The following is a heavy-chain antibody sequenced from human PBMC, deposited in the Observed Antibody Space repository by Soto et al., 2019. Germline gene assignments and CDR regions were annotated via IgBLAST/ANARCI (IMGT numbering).Heavy chain of an antibody. Sequence: GGSLRLSCAASGFTFSSYGMHWVRQAPGKGLEWVAVISYDGSNKYYADSVKGRFTISRDNSKNTLYLQMNSLRAEDTAVYYCAKDRIVVAMAGYYYYGMDVWGQGTTVTVSS. V-gene: IGHV3-30*18. CDR1: GFTFSSYG. CDR3: AKDRIVVAMAGYYYYGMDV. CDR2: ISYDGSNK. D-gene: IGHD3-22*01. J-gene: IGHJ6*02.